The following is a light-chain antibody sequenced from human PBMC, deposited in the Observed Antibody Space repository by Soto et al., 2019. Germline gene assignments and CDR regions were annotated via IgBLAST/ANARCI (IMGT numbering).Light chain of an antibody. CDR3: QHHGT. CDR2: DAS. J-gene: IGKJ1*01. Sequence: DIQMTQSPSTLFASVGDRVTITCRASQSISSWLAWYQQKPGKAPKLLIYDASSLESGVPSRFSGSGSGTEFTLTISSLQPDDFATYYCQHHGTFGQGTKVDIK. CDR1: QSISSW. V-gene: IGKV1-5*01.